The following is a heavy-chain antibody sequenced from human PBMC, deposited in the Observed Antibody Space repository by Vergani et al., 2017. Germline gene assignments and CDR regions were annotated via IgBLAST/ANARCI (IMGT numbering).Heavy chain of an antibody. Sequence: QVQLQESGPGLVKPSETLSLTCTVSGGSISSYYWSWIRQPPGKGLEWFGYIYYSGSTNYNPSLKSRVTISLDTSKNQFSLKLSSVTAADTAVYYCARESNYASPQTDAFDIWGQGTMVTVSS. V-gene: IGHV4-59*01. J-gene: IGHJ3*02. CDR2: IYYSGST. CDR1: GGSISSYY. D-gene: IGHD4-11*01. CDR3: ARESNYASPQTDAFDI.